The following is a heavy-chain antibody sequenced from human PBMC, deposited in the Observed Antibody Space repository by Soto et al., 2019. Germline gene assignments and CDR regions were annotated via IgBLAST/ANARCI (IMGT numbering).Heavy chain of an antibody. D-gene: IGHD1-26*01. CDR1: GYTFTTSG. J-gene: IGHJ6*02. CDR3: ASQGSWPDYYYGLDV. V-gene: IGHV1-18*01. CDR2: ISTYNGDT. Sequence: QVQLVQSGPEVKKPGASVKVSCEASGYTFTTSGISWVRQAPGQGLEWMGWISTYNGDTNSAQKFQGRVTMTADTSTGTAYMELMSLQSDDAAVYYCASQGSWPDYYYGLDVWGQGTTVTVSS.